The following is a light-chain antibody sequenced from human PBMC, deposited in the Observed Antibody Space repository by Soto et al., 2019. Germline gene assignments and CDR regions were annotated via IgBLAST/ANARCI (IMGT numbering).Light chain of an antibody. CDR1: SSDVGGYDY. CDR3: SSYASSSPLV. J-gene: IGLJ2*01. Sequence: QSALTQPASVSGSPGQSITISCNGTSSDVGGYDYVSWYQQHPGKVPKLMIYEVSSRPSGVANRFSGSKSGNTASLTISGLQAEDEADYYCSSYASSSPLVFGGGTKLTVL. V-gene: IGLV2-14*01. CDR2: EVS.